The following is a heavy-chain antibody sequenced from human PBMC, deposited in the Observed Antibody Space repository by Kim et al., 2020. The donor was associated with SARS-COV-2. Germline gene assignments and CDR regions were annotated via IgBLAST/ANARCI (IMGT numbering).Heavy chain of an antibody. Sequence: GGSLRLSCAASGFTFRSSGIHWVLQAPGKGLEWVAIIWYDGTNKYYADSVKGRFTISRDNSQNTVYLQMNSLRTEDTAVYYCAKDKWGSSWFLDYWGQGTLVTVSS. CDR1: GFTFRSSG. CDR3: AKDKWGSSWFLDY. V-gene: IGHV3-30*02. D-gene: IGHD6-13*01. J-gene: IGHJ4*02. CDR2: IWYDGTNK.